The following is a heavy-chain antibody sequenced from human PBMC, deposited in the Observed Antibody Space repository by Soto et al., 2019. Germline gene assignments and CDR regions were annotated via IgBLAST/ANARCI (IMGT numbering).Heavy chain of an antibody. V-gene: IGHV1-69*01. Sequence: QVQLVQSGAEVKKPGSSVKVSCKASGDTDTNYVISWVRQAPGQGLEWMGGIFPKFGTTYSAQKLQDRLTITADESTSTFYMQLSSLRLDDTAVYYCEAEMTFGKLSVVWGQRTTVTVSS. CDR3: EAEMTFGKLSVV. D-gene: IGHD3-16*02. CDR1: GDTDTNYV. J-gene: IGHJ6*02. CDR2: IFPKFGTT.